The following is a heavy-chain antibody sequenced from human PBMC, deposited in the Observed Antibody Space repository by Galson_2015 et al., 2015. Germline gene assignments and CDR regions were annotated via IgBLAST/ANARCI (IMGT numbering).Heavy chain of an antibody. CDR3: ARVPQHHDSSGPHYGMDV. CDR2: ISAYNGNT. Sequence: SVKVSCKASGYTFTSYGISWVRQAPGQGLEWMGWISAYNGNTNYAQKLQGRVTMTTDTSTSTAYMELRSLRSDDTAVYYCARVPQHHDSSGPHYGMDVRGQGTTVTVSS. D-gene: IGHD3-22*01. V-gene: IGHV1-18*01. J-gene: IGHJ6*02. CDR1: GYTFTSYG.